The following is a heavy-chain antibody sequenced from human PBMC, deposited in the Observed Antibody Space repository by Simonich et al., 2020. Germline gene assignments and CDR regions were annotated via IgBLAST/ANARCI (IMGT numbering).Heavy chain of an antibody. D-gene: IGHD7-27*01. CDR2: ISYDGSNK. V-gene: IGHV3-30*04. CDR1: GFTFSSYA. Sequence: QVQLVESGGGVVQPGRSLRLSCAASGFTFSSYAMHWVRQAPGKWGEWVAVISYDGSNKYYADAVKGRFTISRDNSKNTLYLQMNSLRAEDTAVYYCAREDLTGDAFDIWGQGTMVTVSS. J-gene: IGHJ3*02. CDR3: AREDLTGDAFDI.